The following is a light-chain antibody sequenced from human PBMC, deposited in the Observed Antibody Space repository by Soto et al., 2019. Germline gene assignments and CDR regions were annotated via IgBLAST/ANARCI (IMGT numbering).Light chain of an antibody. J-gene: IGKJ5*01. CDR1: QTLNNR. CDR2: DAS. V-gene: IGKV1-5*01. CDR3: QQYKNYTR. Sequence: DIPLSHSPSTLSASLDTRGTITFRSTQTLNNRLAWYQKKPGKAPKLLIYDASTLESAVSSRFSGTGSGTEWILTITDLQADDLATYFCQQYKNYTRFGQGARLEI.